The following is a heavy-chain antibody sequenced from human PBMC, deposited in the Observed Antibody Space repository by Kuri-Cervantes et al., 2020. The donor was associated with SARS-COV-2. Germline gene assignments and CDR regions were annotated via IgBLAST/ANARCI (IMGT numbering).Heavy chain of an antibody. CDR2: IYYSGST. CDR3: ARQGGYYGSGRGYYFDY. D-gene: IGHD3-10*01. V-gene: IGHV4-59*08. CDR1: GGSISSYY. J-gene: IGHJ4*02. Sequence: ETLSLTCTVSGGSISSYYWSWIRQPPGKGLEWIGYIYYSGSTNYNPSLKSRVTISVGTSKNQFSLTLSSVTAADTAVYYCARQGGYYGSGRGYYFDYWGQGTLVTVSS.